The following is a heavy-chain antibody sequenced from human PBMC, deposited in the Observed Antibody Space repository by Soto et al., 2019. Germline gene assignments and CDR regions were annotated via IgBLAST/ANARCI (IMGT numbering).Heavy chain of an antibody. J-gene: IGHJ6*02. V-gene: IGHV4-31*03. CDR3: AATTGTDLVYYYYGMDV. CDR1: GGSISSGGYY. Sequence: SETLSLTCTVSGGSISSGGYYWGWIRQHPGKGLEWIGYIYYSGSTYYNPSLKSRVTISVDTSKNQFSLKLSSVTAADTAVYYCAATTGTDLVYYYYGMDVWGQGTTVTVS. CDR2: IYYSGST. D-gene: IGHD1-1*01.